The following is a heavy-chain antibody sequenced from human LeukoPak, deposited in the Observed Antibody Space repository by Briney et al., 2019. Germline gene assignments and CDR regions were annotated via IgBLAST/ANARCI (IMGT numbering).Heavy chain of an antibody. CDR2: INPNSGGT. CDR1: GYTFTGYY. D-gene: IGHD1-26*01. J-gene: IGHJ4*02. Sequence: ASVKVSCKASGYTFTGYYMHWVRQAPGQGLEWMGRINPNSGGTNYAQKFQGRVTMTRDTSISTAYMELSRLTSDDTAVYYCARAKGSGGYYVIDYWGQGTLVTVSS. V-gene: IGHV1-2*06. CDR3: ARAKGSGGYYVIDY.